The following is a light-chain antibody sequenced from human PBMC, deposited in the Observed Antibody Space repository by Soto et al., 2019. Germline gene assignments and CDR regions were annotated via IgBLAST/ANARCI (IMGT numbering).Light chain of an antibody. CDR1: SRDVGGYDS. CDR2: EVT. J-gene: IGLJ1*01. V-gene: IGLV2-14*01. CDR3: SSYASRSALYV. Sequence: QSVLTQPASVSVSPGQSITISCAGTSRDVGGYDSVSWYQQHPGKAPKLLIYEVTNRPSGVSNRFSGSKSGNTTSLNISGLQTEDDADYYCSSYASRSALYVFCTGTKVTVL.